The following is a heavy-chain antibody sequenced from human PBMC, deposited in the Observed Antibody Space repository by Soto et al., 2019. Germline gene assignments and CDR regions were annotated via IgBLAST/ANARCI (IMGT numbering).Heavy chain of an antibody. Sequence: GGSLRLSCAASGFTFSIYGMSWVRQAPGKGLEWVSTFGGGGGTSYADFVRGRFTISRDNSKNTLYLQMNSPRAEDTAVYYCWKDAPGSGGLSDYRGLGTLDIVS. J-gene: IGHJ4*02. CDR1: GFTFSIYG. V-gene: IGHV3-23*01. CDR2: FGGGGGT. D-gene: IGHD2-15*01. CDR3: WKDAPGSGGLSDY.